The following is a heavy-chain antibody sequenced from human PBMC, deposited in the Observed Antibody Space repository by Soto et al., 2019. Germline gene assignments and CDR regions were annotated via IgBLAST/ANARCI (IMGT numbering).Heavy chain of an antibody. CDR2: INAGNGNT. V-gene: IGHV1-3*01. CDR1: GYTFTSYA. CDR3: ARGGGNWNANFDY. J-gene: IGHJ4*02. Sequence: GALVKVSCKASGYTFTSYAMHWVRQAPGQRLEWMGWINAGNGNTKYSQKFQGRVTITRDTSASTAYMELSSLRSEDTAVYYCARGGGNWNANFDYWGQGTRVTVSS. D-gene: IGHD1-1*01.